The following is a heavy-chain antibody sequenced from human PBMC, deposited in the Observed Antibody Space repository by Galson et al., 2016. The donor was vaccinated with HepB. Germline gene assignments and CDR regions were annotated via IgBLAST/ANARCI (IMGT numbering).Heavy chain of an antibody. V-gene: IGHV4-31*03. J-gene: IGHJ4*02. D-gene: IGHD3-10*01. CDR2: IYYSGST. CDR3: ARRDSRITLLRGVRGRPTRYFDY. CDR1: GAFISSGGYY. Sequence: TLSLTCTVSGAFISSGGYYWSWIRQHPGKGLAWMGYIYYSGSTHYNPSLKSRVTISVDTSKNQFSLKLSSVTAADTAVYYCARRDSRITLLRGVRGRPTRYFDYWGQGTQVTVSS.